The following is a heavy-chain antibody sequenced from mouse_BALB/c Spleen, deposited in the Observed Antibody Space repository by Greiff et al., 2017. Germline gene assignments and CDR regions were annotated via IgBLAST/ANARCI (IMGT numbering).Heavy chain of an antibody. CDR1: GFTFSSYT. D-gene: IGHD1-1*01. CDR2: ISSGGGNT. Sequence: EVHLVESGGGLVKPGGSLKLSCAASGFTFSSYTMSWVRQTPEKRLEWVATISSGGGNTYYPDSVKGRFTISRDNAKNNLYLQMSSLRSEDTALYYCASYGSSYWFAYWGQGTLVTVSA. CDR3: ASYGSSYWFAY. J-gene: IGHJ3*01. V-gene: IGHV5-9*03.